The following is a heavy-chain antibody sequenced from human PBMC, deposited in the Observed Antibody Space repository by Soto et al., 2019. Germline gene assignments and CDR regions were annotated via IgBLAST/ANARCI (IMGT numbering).Heavy chain of an antibody. CDR2: ISAYNGNT. V-gene: IGHV1-18*01. Sequence: ASVKVSCKASGYTFTSYGISWVRQAPGQGLEWMGWISAYNGNTNYAQKLQGRVTMTTDTSTSTAYMELRSLRSDDTAVYYCARDVRITLFGVVKFDYWGQGTLVTVST. CDR3: ARDVRITLFGVVKFDY. D-gene: IGHD3-3*01. CDR1: GYTFTSYG. J-gene: IGHJ4*02.